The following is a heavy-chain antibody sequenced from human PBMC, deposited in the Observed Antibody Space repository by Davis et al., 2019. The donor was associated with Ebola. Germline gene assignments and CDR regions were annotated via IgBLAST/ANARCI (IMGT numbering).Heavy chain of an antibody. V-gene: IGHV5-10-1*01. J-gene: IGHJ4*02. CDR3: ARRVGPRDFDY. D-gene: IGHD2-15*01. CDR2: FDPSDSYT. CDR1: GYRFTSYW. Sequence: GESLKIPCKGSGYRFTSYWISWVRPMPGKGLEWMGRFDPSDSYTNYSPSFQGHVTISADKSISTAYLQWSSLKASDTAMYYCARRVGPRDFDYWGQGTLVTVSS.